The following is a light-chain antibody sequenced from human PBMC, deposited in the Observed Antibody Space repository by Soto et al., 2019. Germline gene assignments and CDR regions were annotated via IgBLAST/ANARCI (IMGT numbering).Light chain of an antibody. CDR1: QGIGSA. CDR3: QNFRSSAIS. J-gene: IGKJ4*01. Sequence: AIQLTQSPSSLSASVGDRVSITCRASQGIGSALAWYQLKPGAAPALLIYDASTLESGVPSRFGGSRSGADFTLTISSLQPEDFATYYCQNFRSSAISFGGGTKVEIK. V-gene: IGKV1-13*02. CDR2: DAS.